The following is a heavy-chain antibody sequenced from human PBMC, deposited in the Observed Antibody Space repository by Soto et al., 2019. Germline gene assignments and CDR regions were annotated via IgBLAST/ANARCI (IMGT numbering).Heavy chain of an antibody. D-gene: IGHD2-15*01. CDR3: AKLRWHLPCYFDY. J-gene: IGHJ4*02. Sequence: SGGSLRLSCAASGFTFSSYAMSWVRQAPGKGLEWVSAISGSGGSTYYADSVKGRFTISRDNSKNTLYLQMNSLRAEDTAVYYCAKLRWHLPCYFDYWGQGTLVTVSS. CDR2: ISGSGGST. V-gene: IGHV3-23*01. CDR1: GFTFSSYA.